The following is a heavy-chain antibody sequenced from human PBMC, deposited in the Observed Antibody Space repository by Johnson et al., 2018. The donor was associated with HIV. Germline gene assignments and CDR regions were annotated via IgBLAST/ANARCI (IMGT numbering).Heavy chain of an antibody. CDR1: GFTFSNFA. D-gene: IGHD1/OR15-1a*01. V-gene: IGHV3-30-3*02. CDR3: AKSALERGTPLAEVDAVDV. CDR2: ISYDGNNK. J-gene: IGHJ3*01. Sequence: QVQLVESGGGVVQPGRSLRLSCVASGFTFSNFAMHWVRQVPGEGLEWVAVISYDGNNKYYADSVKGRFTISRDNSKNTLYLQMNNLRVEDTALYYCAKSALERGTPLAEVDAVDVWGQGTMVTVSS.